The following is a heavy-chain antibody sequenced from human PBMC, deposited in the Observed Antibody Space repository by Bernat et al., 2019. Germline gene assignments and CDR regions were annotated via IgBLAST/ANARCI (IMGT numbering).Heavy chain of an antibody. J-gene: IGHJ4*02. V-gene: IGHV3-48*02. CDR2: ISSSSSTI. CDR3: ARDRGVGGSYPGDY. Sequence: EVQLVESGGGLVQPGGSLRLSCAAPGFTFSSYSMNWVRQAPGKGLEWVSYISSSSSTIYYAASVKGRFTISRDNAKNSLYLQMNSLRDEDTAVYYCARDRGVGGSYPGDYWGQGTLVTVSS. CDR1: GFTFSSYS. D-gene: IGHD1-26*01.